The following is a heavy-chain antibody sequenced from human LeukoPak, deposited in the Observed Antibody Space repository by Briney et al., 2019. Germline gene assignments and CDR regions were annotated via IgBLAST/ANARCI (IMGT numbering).Heavy chain of an antibody. V-gene: IGHV4-39*07. D-gene: IGHD3-10*01. CDR3: ASDITMVRGVISY. Sequence: SETLSLTCTVSGGSISSSSYYWGWIRQPPGKGLEWIGEINHSGSTNYNPSLKSRVTISVDTSKNQFSLKLSSVTAADTAVYYCASDITMVRGVISYWGQGTLVTVSS. J-gene: IGHJ4*02. CDR1: GGSISSSSYY. CDR2: INHSGST.